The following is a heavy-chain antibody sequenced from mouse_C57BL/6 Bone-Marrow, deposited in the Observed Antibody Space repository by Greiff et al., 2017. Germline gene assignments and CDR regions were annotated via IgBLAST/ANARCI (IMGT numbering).Heavy chain of an antibody. J-gene: IGHJ4*01. Sequence: VQLQQSGAELVRPGASVKLSCTASGFNIKDYYMHWVKQRPEQGLEWIGRIDPEDCDTEYAPKFQGQAPMNADTSSNTAYLQLSSLTSEDTAVYYCTPLSYAMDYWGQGTSVTVSS. CDR3: TPLSYAMDY. V-gene: IGHV14-1*01. CDR1: GFNIKDYY. CDR2: IDPEDCDT.